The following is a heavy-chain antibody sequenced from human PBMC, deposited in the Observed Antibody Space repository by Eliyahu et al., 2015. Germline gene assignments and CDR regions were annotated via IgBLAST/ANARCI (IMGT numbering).Heavy chain of an antibody. Sequence: QVQLQESGPGLVKPSETLSLTCTVSGGSISSYYWSWIRQPPGKGLEWIGYIYFRGGTNHHPSLKSRVTISVDTSKNQFSLKLSSVTAADTAVYYCARIRSRSYYLPGWFDPWGQGTLVTVSS. CDR3: ARIRSRSYYLPGWFDP. D-gene: IGHD1-26*01. CDR1: GGSISSYY. V-gene: IGHV4-59*08. J-gene: IGHJ5*02. CDR2: IYFRGGT.